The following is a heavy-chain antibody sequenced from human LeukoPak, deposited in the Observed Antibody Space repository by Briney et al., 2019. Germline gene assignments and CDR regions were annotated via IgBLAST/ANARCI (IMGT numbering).Heavy chain of an antibody. Sequence: ASVKVSCKASGYTFTSYDINWVRQATGQGLEWMGWMNPNSGNTGYAQKFQGRVTMTRNTSTSTAYMELSSLRSEDTAVYYCARSRFGELFGDYWGQGTLVTVSS. CDR1: GYTFTSYD. CDR3: ARSRFGELFGDY. J-gene: IGHJ4*02. CDR2: MNPNSGNT. D-gene: IGHD3-10*01. V-gene: IGHV1-8*01.